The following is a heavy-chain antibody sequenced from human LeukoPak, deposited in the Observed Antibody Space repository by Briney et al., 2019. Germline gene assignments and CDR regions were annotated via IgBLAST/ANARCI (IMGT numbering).Heavy chain of an antibody. Sequence: PGGSLRLSSAGSGNTFSTYWMHWVRPAPGKGLVWVSRINSEGSTISYADSVKGRFTISRDNAKNTLFLQMNSLRAEDTAVYYCARISSDSISYYDHWGQGTLVTVSS. CDR2: INSEGSTI. CDR3: ARISSDSISYYDH. V-gene: IGHV3-74*01. D-gene: IGHD3-22*01. J-gene: IGHJ4*02. CDR1: GNTFSTYW.